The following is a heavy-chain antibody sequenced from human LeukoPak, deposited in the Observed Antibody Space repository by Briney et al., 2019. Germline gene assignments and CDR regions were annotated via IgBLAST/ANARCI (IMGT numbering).Heavy chain of an antibody. V-gene: IGHV3-23*01. CDR1: GFTFSSYA. CDR2: ISGSGGST. J-gene: IGHJ4*02. CDR3: ARRYCTNGVCYVDY. D-gene: IGHD2-8*01. Sequence: PGGPLRLSCAASGFTFSSYAMSWVRQAPGKGLEWVSAISGSGGSTYYADSVKGRFTISRDNSKNTLYLQMNSLRAEDTAVYYCARRYCTNGVCYVDYWGQGTLVTVSS.